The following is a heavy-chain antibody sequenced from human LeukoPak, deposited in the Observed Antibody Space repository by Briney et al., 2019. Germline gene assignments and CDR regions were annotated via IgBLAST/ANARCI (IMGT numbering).Heavy chain of an antibody. Sequence: SETLSLTCAVYGGSFSGYYWSWIRQPPGKGLEWIGEINHSGSTNYNPSLKSRVTISVDTSKNQFSLKLSSVTAADTAVYYCARGGGYSYGLRGWYNWFDPWGEGTLVTVSS. CDR2: INHSGST. V-gene: IGHV4-34*01. J-gene: IGHJ5*02. CDR1: GGSFSGYY. CDR3: ARGGGYSYGLRGWYNWFDP. D-gene: IGHD5-18*01.